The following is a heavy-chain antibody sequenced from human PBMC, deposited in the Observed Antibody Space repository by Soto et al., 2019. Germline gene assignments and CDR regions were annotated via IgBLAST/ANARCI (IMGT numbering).Heavy chain of an antibody. Sequence: QVQLVESGGGVVQPGRSLRLSCAASGFTFSSYAMHWVRQAPGKGLEWVAVISYDGSNKYYADSVKGRFTISRDNSKNTLYLQMNSLRAEDTAVYYCARAGARGHRLGVGGEDYFDYWGQGTLVTVSS. CDR3: ARAGARGHRLGVGGEDYFDY. CDR1: GFTFSSYA. CDR2: ISYDGSNK. V-gene: IGHV3-30-3*01. D-gene: IGHD3-16*01. J-gene: IGHJ4*02.